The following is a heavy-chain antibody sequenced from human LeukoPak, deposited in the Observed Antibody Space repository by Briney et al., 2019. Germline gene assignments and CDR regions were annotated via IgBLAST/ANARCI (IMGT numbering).Heavy chain of an antibody. D-gene: IGHD3-16*02. CDR2: INHSGST. CDR1: GGSFSGYH. J-gene: IGHJ4*02. CDR3: ARGGVWGSYRPINYFDY. V-gene: IGHV4-34*01. Sequence: PSETLSLTCAVYGGSFSGYHWSWIRQPPGKGLEWIGEINHSGSTNYNPSLKSRVTISVDTSKNQFSLKLSSVTAADTAVYYCARGGVWGSYRPINYFDYWGQGTLVTVSS.